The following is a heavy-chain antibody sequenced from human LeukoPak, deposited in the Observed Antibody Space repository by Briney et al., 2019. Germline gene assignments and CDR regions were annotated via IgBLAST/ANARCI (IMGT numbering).Heavy chain of an antibody. J-gene: IGHJ4*02. V-gene: IGHV3-15*05. Sequence: GSLRLSRAASGFNFTNALMSLVRQAPGKGLEWVGRIKSKTDGGTIDYAAPVKGRFTISRDDSKNTLFLQMNSLKIEDTAVYYCTTVTLRPVGLWGQGTLVTVSS. D-gene: IGHD3-10*01. CDR2: IKSKTDGGTI. CDR3: TTVTLRPVGL. CDR1: GFNFTNAL.